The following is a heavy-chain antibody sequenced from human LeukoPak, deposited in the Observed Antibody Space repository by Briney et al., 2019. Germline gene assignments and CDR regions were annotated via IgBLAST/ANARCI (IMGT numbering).Heavy chain of an antibody. CDR3: ARAGRYGDSSSAYNWFDP. V-gene: IGHV1-2*02. Sequence: ASVKVSCKASGYTFTGYYMHWVRQAPGQGLEWMGWINPNSGGTNYAQKFQGRVTMTRDTSISTAYMDLSRLRSDDTAVYYCARAGRYGDSSSAYNWFDPWGQGTLVTVSS. CDR2: INPNSGGT. J-gene: IGHJ5*02. CDR1: GYTFTGYY. D-gene: IGHD4-17*01.